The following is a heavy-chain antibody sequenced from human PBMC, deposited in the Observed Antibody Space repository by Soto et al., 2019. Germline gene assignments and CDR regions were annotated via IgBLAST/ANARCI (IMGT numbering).Heavy chain of an antibody. D-gene: IGHD3-16*01. CDR2: LSRGDER. CDR1: GAPITTTKW. J-gene: IGHJ6*02. Sequence: QVQLQESGPGLVKPSETLSLTCTVSGAPITTTKWWAWVRLPPGKGLEWIGELSRGDERSSNPSLEGRFTMSLDKSNNHFSLKLTSRTAADTAIYYCATQTISYTWGVWGRGTSVTVSS. V-gene: IGHV4-4*02. CDR3: ATQTISYTWGV.